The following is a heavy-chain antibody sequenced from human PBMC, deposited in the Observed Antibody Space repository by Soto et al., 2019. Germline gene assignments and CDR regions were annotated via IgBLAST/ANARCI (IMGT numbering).Heavy chain of an antibody. CDR1: GFTFSDYY. D-gene: IGHD2-2*01. J-gene: IGHJ5*02. CDR2: ISSSGSTI. V-gene: IGHV3-11*01. CDR3: ARDGNIVVVPAANWFDP. Sequence: GGSLRLSCAASGFTFSDYYMSWIRQAPGKGLEWVSYISSSGSTIYYADSVKGRFTISRDNAKNSLYLQMNSLRAEDTAVYYCARDGNIVVVPAANWFDPGGQGTLVTVSS.